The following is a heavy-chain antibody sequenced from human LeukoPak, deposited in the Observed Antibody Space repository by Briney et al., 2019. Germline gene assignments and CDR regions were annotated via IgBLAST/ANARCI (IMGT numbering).Heavy chain of an antibody. V-gene: IGHV3-53*01. CDR1: GFTVSSNY. D-gene: IGHD3-9*01. J-gene: IGHJ3*02. CDR2: IYSGGST. CDR3: ARKVYYDILTGYRPFDAFDI. Sequence: PGGSLRLSCAASGFTVSSNYMSWVRQAPGKGLEWVSVIYSGGSTYYADSVKGRFTISRDNSKNTLYLQMNSLRAEDTAVYYCARKVYYDILTGYRPFDAFDIWGQGTMVTVSS.